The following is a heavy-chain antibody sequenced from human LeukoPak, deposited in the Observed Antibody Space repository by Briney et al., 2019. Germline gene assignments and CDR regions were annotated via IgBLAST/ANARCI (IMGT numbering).Heavy chain of an antibody. CDR3: AKDSSVPYGITD. J-gene: IGHJ4*02. V-gene: IGHV3-23*01. D-gene: IGHD4-17*01. CDR1: GFTFSKYA. Sequence: PGGSLRLSCAASGFTFSKYAMSWVRQAPGKGLEWVSAISGSGGNTFYADSVKGRFTISRDNSKNTLSLQMNSLRAEDTALYYCAKDSSVPYGITDWGQGTLVTVSS. CDR2: ISGSGGNT.